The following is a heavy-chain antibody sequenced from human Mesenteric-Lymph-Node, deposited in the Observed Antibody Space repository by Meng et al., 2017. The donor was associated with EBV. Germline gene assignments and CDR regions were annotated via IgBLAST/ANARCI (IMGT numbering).Heavy chain of an antibody. CDR1: VGPISSSNW. CDR3: ARVGQWLPIDY. J-gene: IGHJ4*02. D-gene: IGHD6-19*01. V-gene: IGHV4-4*02. Sequence: VQVRVWCPALWKPSGTLSLTAPVLVGPISSSNWWSWVRQPPGKGLEWIGEIYHSGSTNYNPSLKSRVTISVDKSKNQFSLNLSSVTAADTAVYYCARVGQWLPIDYWGQGTLVTVSS. CDR2: IYHSGST.